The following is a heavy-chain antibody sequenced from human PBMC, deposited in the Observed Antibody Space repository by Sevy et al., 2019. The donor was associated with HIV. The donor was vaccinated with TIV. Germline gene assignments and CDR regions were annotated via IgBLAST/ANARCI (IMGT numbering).Heavy chain of an antibody. CDR2: INQGGSQE. CDR1: GLTFSSYW. D-gene: IGHD2-2*01. CDR3: ATILPAGVPAEYFQH. V-gene: IGHV3-7*01. Sequence: GGSLRLSCAASGLTFSSYWMTWVRQAPGKGLEWVANINQGGSQEYYVDSVKGRFTISRDNAKNSVYLQINSPRAEDTAVYYCATILPAGVPAEYFQHWGQGTLVTVSS. J-gene: IGHJ1*01.